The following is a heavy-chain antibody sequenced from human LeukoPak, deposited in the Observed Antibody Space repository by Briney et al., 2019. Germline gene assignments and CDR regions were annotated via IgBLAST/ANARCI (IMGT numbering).Heavy chain of an antibody. CDR2: IYSYDDD. J-gene: IGHJ4*02. V-gene: IGHV2-5*01. CDR3: AHLTTSAYYYDY. CDR1: GFSVTSSGAA. D-gene: IGHD1-1*01. Sequence: SGPTLLHPTATPTLTCTCSGFSVTSSGAAGGWIRQPPGKALEWLRYIYSYDDDRYNSFLRSRLTITKDTSETQVVLTMTNMDPVDTATYYCAHLTTSAYYYDYWGQGTLVTVSS.